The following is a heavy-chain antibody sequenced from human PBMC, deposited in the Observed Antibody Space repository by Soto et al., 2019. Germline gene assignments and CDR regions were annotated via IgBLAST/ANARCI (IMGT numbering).Heavy chain of an antibody. CDR1: GYTFSSYA. CDR2: INAGYGNT. J-gene: IGHJ5*02. D-gene: IGHD3-10*01. V-gene: IGHV1-3*01. Sequence: ASVKVSCKASGYTFSSYAMHWVRQAPGQRLEWMGWINAGYGNTKSSQKFQDRVTISRDTSASTAYMELTSLRSEDTAVYYCARHYDGSASYSPTVHPWGQGTRVTVSS. CDR3: ARHYDGSASYSPTVHP.